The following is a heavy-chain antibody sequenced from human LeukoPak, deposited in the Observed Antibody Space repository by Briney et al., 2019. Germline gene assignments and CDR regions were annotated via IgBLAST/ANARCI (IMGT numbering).Heavy chain of an antibody. CDR2: IKEDGSEK. CDR3: ARGHSSSYPLNYYYYMDV. CDR1: GFTFSSYW. D-gene: IGHD6-13*01. V-gene: IGHV3-7*03. J-gene: IGHJ6*03. Sequence: GGSLRLSCAASGFTFSSYWMSWVRQAPGKGLEWVANIKEDGSEKYYVDSVKGRFTISRDNSKNTLYLQMNSLRAEDTAVYYCARGHSSSYPLNYYYYMDVWGKGTTVTVSS.